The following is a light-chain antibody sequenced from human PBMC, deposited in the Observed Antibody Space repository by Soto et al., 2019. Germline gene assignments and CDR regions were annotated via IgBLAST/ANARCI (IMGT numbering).Light chain of an antibody. CDR3: SSHAGSNNYV. J-gene: IGLJ1*01. CDR2: EVS. CDR1: SSDVGGYNY. Sequence: QSALTQPASVSGSPGQSITLSCAGTSSDVGGYNYVSWYQKHPGKAPKLMIYEVSKRPSGVPDRFSGSKSGNTASLTVSGLQAEDEADYYCSSHAGSNNYVFGTGTKV. V-gene: IGLV2-8*01.